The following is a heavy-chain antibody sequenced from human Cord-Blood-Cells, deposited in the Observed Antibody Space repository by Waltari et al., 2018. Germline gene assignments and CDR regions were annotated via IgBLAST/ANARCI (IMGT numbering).Heavy chain of an antibody. V-gene: IGHV1-2*02. CDR2: INPNSGGT. CDR3: ARDIDIVVVPAAQQFDY. J-gene: IGHJ4*02. CDR1: GYTFTGYY. D-gene: IGHD2-2*01. Sequence: QVQLVQSGAEVKKPGASVKVSCKASGYTFTGYYMHWVRQAPGQGLEWMGWINPNSGGTNYAQKFQGRVTMTRDTSISTAYMELSRLRSDDTAVYYCARDIDIVVVPAAQQFDYWGQGILVTVSS.